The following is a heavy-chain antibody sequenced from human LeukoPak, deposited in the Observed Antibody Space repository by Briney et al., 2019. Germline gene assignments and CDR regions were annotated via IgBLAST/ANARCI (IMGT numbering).Heavy chain of an antibody. CDR3: ARDSGGYSYGYLFDY. J-gene: IGHJ4*02. Sequence: SVKVSCKASGGTFSSYAISWVRQAPGQGLEWMGGIIPIFGTANYAQKFQGRVTITADESTSTAYMELSSLRSEDTAVYYCARDSGGYSYGYLFDYWGQGTLVTVSS. V-gene: IGHV1-69*13. CDR2: IIPIFGTA. D-gene: IGHD5-18*01. CDR1: GGTFSSYA.